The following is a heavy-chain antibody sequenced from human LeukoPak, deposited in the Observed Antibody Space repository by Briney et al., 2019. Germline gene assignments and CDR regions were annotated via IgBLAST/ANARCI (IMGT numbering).Heavy chain of an antibody. J-gene: IGHJ4*02. CDR3: ARGPRGTVVTSAIGY. Sequence: SETLSLTCAVYGGSFSGYYWSWTRQPPEKGLEWIGEINHSGSTNYNPSLKSRVTISVDTSKNQFSLKLSSVTAADTAVYYCARGPRGTVVTSAIGYWGQGTLVTVSS. D-gene: IGHD4-23*01. V-gene: IGHV4-34*01. CDR1: GGSFSGYY. CDR2: INHSGST.